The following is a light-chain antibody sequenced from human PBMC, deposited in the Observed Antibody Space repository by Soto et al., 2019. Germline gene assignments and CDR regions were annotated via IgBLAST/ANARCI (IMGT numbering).Light chain of an antibody. V-gene: IGLV1-44*01. CDR2: SNN. Sequence: QSVLTQPPSASGTPGQRVTISCSGSSSNIGSNTVNWYQQLPGTAPKLLIYSNNQRPSGVPDRFSGSKYGTSASLAISGRQSEDEADYYCAAWDDSLNGVVFGGGTKLTVL. J-gene: IGLJ2*01. CDR1: SSNIGSNT. CDR3: AAWDDSLNGVV.